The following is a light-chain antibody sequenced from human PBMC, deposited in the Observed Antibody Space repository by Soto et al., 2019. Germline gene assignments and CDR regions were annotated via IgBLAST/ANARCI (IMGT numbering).Light chain of an antibody. V-gene: IGLV2-23*01. CDR1: SSDVGSYNL. Sequence: QSALTQPASVSGSPGQSITISCTGTSSDVGSYNLVSWYQQHPGKAPKLMIYEGSKRPSGVSNRFSGSKSGNTASLTISGLQAEVEADYYCCSYAGSSWVFGGGTKLTVL. CDR2: EGS. CDR3: CSYAGSSWV. J-gene: IGLJ2*01.